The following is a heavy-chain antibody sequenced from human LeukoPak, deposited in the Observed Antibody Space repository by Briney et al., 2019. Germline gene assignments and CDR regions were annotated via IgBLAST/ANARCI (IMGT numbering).Heavy chain of an antibody. D-gene: IGHD2-21*01. CDR1: GYSISSGYY. V-gene: IGHV4-38-2*02. Sequence: SETLSLTCTVSGYSISSGYYWGWIRQPPGKGLEWIGSIYHSGSTYYNPSFKSRVTISVDTSKNQVSLKLSSVTAADTAVYYCARGRIASGAYYYMDVWGKGTTVTVSS. CDR2: IYHSGST. CDR3: ARGRIASGAYYYMDV. J-gene: IGHJ6*03.